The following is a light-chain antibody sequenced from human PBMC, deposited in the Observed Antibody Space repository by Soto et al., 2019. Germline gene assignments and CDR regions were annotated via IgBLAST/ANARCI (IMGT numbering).Light chain of an antibody. Sequence: DSLTINFRASQSISSYLNWYQQKPGKAPKLLIYAASSLQSGVPSRFSGSGSGTEFSFNTGGLKRDRSAISAFLLNRCYSPTF. J-gene: IGKJ4*02. CDR1: QSISSY. CDR3: LLNRCYSPT. V-gene: IGKV1-39*01. CDR2: AAS.